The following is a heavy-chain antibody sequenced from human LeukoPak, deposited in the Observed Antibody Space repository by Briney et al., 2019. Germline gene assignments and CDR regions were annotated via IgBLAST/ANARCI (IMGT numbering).Heavy chain of an antibody. J-gene: IGHJ4*02. CDR3: SKEGGIVEPRRTGDY. CDR2: INPSGGRT. Sequence: PGGSLRLSCAASGFTFNKFAMSWVRQAPRKGLEWVSAINPSGGRTYYADSVKGRFTISRDNSRNTLYLQMNALRAEDTAIYSCSKEGGIVEPRRTGDYWGQGTLVTVSS. D-gene: IGHD1-26*01. CDR1: GFTFNKFA. V-gene: IGHV3-23*01.